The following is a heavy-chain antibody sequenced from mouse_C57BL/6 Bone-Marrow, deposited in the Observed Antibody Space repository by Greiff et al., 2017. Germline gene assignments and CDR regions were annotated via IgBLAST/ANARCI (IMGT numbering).Heavy chain of an antibody. J-gene: IGHJ2*01. Sequence: EVQVVESGGDLVKPGGSLKLSCAASGFTFSSYGMSWVRQTPDKRLEWVATISSGGSYTYYPDSVKGRFTISRDNAKNTLYLQMSSLKSEDTAMYYCARHPGRGDYWGQGTTLTVSS. CDR1: GFTFSSYG. CDR2: ISSGGSYT. D-gene: IGHD3-1*01. V-gene: IGHV5-6*01. CDR3: ARHPGRGDY.